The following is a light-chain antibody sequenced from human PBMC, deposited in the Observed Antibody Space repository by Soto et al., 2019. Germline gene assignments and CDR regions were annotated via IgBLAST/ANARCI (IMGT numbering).Light chain of an antibody. V-gene: IGKV1-5*03. Sequence: DTQMTQSPSTLSASVGDRVTITCRASQSSNCLAWYQQRPGRAPNLLIHTASTLKSGVTSRFSGSGSGTEFTLTISSLQPDAFATYYCQQYKSYSPTFGQGTKVEIK. CDR2: TAS. CDR1: QSSNC. CDR3: QQYKSYSPT. J-gene: IGKJ1*01.